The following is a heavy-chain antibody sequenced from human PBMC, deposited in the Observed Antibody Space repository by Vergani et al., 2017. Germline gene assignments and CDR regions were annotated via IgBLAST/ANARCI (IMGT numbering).Heavy chain of an antibody. CDR1: GFSFGDYA. V-gene: IGHV3-49*04. CDR3: XRGRGYSFGYSDY. CDR2: IRNKAYGGTT. Sequence: EVQLVESGGGLVPPGRSLGLSCAASGFSFGDYAMTWVRQAPGKGLEWVAFIRNKAYGGTTEYAASVKGRFTISGDDSKRLAYLQLSGLKTEDTAVYFCXRGRGYSFGYSDYWGQGTLVTVSS. D-gene: IGHD5-18*01. J-gene: IGHJ4*02.